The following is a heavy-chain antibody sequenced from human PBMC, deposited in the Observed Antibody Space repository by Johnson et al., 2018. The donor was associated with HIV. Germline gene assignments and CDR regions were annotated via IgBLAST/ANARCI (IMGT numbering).Heavy chain of an antibody. J-gene: IGHJ3*02. V-gene: IGHV3-30*14. Sequence: QVQLVESGGGVVQPGRSLRLSCAASGFTFSNYAMHWVRQAPAKGLEWVAVISYDGNNKYYADSVKGRFTISRDNSKNTLYLQMGSLRAEDMAVYYCARVGDGNNKNAFDIWGQGTMVTVSS. CDR2: ISYDGNNK. CDR3: ARVGDGNNKNAFDI. D-gene: IGHD5-24*01. CDR1: GFTFSNYA.